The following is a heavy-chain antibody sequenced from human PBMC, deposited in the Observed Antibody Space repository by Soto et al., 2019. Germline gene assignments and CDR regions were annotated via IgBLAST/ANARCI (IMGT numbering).Heavy chain of an antibody. CDR1: GFTFSSYA. D-gene: IGHD3-3*01. CDR3: ARDSIFGVSYYGMDV. Sequence: GGSLRLSCAASGFTFSSYAMSWVRQAPGKGLEWVAVIWYDGSNKYYADSVKGRFTISRDNSKNTLYLQMNSLRAEDTAVYYCARDSIFGVSYYGMDVWGQGTTVTVSS. CDR2: IWYDGSNK. J-gene: IGHJ6*02. V-gene: IGHV3-33*08.